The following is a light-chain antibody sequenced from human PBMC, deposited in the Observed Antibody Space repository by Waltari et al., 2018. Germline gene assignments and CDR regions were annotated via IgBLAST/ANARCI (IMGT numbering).Light chain of an antibody. CDR1: GGPIANNY. CDR3: QSSDATKRAGV. CDR2: EDD. V-gene: IGLV6-57*01. Sequence: NFMLTQTHSVSAPPGKTVTISCSCSGGPIANNYVQWYQHRPGISPVIVVYEDDQTPSRVRARFSASINTSSTTASLAMSRLKTEDEADYYCQSSDATKRAGVFGGGTTLIV. J-gene: IGLJ3*02.